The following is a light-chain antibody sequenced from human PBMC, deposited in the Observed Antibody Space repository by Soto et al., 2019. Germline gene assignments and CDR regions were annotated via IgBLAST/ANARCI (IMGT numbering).Light chain of an antibody. Sequence: EIVMTQSPSTLSASPGERATLSCRASQSVRSHLAWYQQKPGQAPRLLIYVASTRATGIPARFSGSGSGPEFTLSIGSLQSEDFAVYYCQQYNDWPPTFGQGTKVDIK. V-gene: IGKV3-15*01. CDR1: QSVRSH. CDR3: QQYNDWPPT. CDR2: VAS. J-gene: IGKJ1*01.